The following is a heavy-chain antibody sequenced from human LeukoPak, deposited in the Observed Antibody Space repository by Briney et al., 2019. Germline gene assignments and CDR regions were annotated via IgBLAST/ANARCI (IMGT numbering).Heavy chain of an antibody. D-gene: IGHD5-18*01. CDR1: GYTFTGYY. Sequence: GASVKVSCKASGYTFTGYYMHWVRQAPGQGLEWMGRINPNSGGTNYAQKFQGRVTMTRDTSISTAYMELSRLRSDDTAVYYCARGGGIQLWYELIDYWGQGTLVTVSS. CDR3: ARGGGIQLWYELIDY. J-gene: IGHJ4*02. CDR2: INPNSGGT. V-gene: IGHV1-2*06.